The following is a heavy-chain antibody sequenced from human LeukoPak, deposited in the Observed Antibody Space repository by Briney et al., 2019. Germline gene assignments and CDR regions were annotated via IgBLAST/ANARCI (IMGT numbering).Heavy chain of an antibody. V-gene: IGHV1-69*13. J-gene: IGHJ4*02. CDR2: IIPIFGTA. Sequence: SVNVSCKASGGTFSSYAISWVRQAPGQGLEWMGGIIPIFGTANYAQKFQGRVTITADESTSTAYMELSSLRSEDTAVYYCAREGYSSTDTYYFDYWGQGTLVTVSS. D-gene: IGHD6-13*01. CDR1: GGTFSSYA. CDR3: AREGYSSTDTYYFDY.